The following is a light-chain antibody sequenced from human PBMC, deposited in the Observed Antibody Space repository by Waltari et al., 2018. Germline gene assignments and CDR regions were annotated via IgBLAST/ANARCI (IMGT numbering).Light chain of an antibody. V-gene: IGKV3-11*01. J-gene: IGKJ5*01. CDR3: QRRRTWPSIT. CDR1: QSVGVN. CDR2: AAS. Sequence: EIVLTQSPATLSLSPGQRGTLSCRASQSVGVNLAWYQQKPGQAPRLRIYAASNRATGIPARFSGSGSGTDFTLTISSLEPEDFAVYYCQRRRTWPSITFGQGTRLEI.